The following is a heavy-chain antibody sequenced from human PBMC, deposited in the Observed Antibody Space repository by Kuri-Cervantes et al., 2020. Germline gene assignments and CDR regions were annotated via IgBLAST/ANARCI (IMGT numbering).Heavy chain of an antibody. CDR3: ARGERWYFDL. V-gene: IGHV4-61*08. D-gene: IGHD1-1*01. CDR1: GGSISSGDYY. Sequence: ESLKISCTVSGGSISSGDYYWSWIRQPPGKGLEWIGYIYYSGSTYYNPSLKSRVTISVDTSKNQFSLKLSSVTAADTAVYYCARGERWYFDLWGRGTLVTVSS. CDR2: IYYSGST. J-gene: IGHJ2*01.